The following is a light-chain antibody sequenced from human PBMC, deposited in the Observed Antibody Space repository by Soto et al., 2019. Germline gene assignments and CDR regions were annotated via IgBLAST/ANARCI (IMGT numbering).Light chain of an antibody. V-gene: IGKV3-20*01. CDR1: QRVTGTY. CDR2: ATS. CDR3: QQYEASPWK. Sequence: PGQGSSLSCRASQRVTGTYFGWYQQKPGQAPRLIIYATSRKATGIPDRFSGSGSGTDFTLSISRVEPEDFGVYYCQQYEASPWKFGQGTKVDIK. J-gene: IGKJ1*01.